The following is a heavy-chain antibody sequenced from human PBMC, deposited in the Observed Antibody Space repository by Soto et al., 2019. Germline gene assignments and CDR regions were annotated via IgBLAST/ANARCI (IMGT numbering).Heavy chain of an antibody. V-gene: IGHV1-2*02. CDR3: ARECSSTSCYDYYYYGMDV. CDR1: GYTFTGYY. CDR2: INPNSGST. J-gene: IGHJ6*02. D-gene: IGHD2-2*01. Sequence: ASVKVSCKASGYTFTGYYMHWVRQAPGQGLEWMGWINPNSGSTNYAQKFQGRVTMTTDTSTSTAYMELRSLRSDDTAVYYCARECSSTSCYDYYYYGMDVWGQGTTVTVSS.